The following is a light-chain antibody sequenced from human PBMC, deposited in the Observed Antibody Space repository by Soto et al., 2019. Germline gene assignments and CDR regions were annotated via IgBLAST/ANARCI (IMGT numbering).Light chain of an antibody. CDR3: QQYAGSQLT. V-gene: IGKV3D-20*01. Sequence: EIVLTQSPATLSLSPGQRATLSCGASQSVSNRLAWYQQIPGLAPRLLIYDASTWATGIPDRFSGSGSGRDFTLTISRLEPEDSAVYYCQQYAGSQLTFGGGTKVEIK. CDR2: DAS. J-gene: IGKJ4*01. CDR1: QSVSNR.